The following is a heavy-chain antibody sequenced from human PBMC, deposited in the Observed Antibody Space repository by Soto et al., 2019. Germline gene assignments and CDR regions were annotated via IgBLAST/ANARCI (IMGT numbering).Heavy chain of an antibody. V-gene: IGHV3-74*01. CDR3: VRESGVAADC. D-gene: IGHD6-19*01. CDR1: GFTFDSDW. J-gene: IGHJ4*02. Sequence: ESGGVLVQPGGSLRLSCVASGFTFDSDWMQWVRQAPGEGLVWVSRINTDGYAAAYADSVKGRFSISRDNTKNTVYLQMNSLRAEDTAVYFRVRESGVAADCWGQGTLVTISS. CDR2: INTDGYAA.